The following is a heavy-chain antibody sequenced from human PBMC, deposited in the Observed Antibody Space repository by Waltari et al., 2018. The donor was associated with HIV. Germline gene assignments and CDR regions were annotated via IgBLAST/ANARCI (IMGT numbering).Heavy chain of an antibody. CDR3: AKGAVTKGRYTMDT. CDR1: KFTLSALV. J-gene: IGHJ6*02. CDR2: MAHDGTNR. V-gene: IGHV3-30*18. Sequence: LVESGGGVVRPGRSLRLSCVASKFTLSALVMHGVRQAPGKGREWVAVMAHDGTNRDNADSVKGRFSISRDNSKNTLYLQMNSLTTEDTAIYYCAKGAVTKGRYTMDTWGQGTTVTVSS. D-gene: IGHD4-17*01.